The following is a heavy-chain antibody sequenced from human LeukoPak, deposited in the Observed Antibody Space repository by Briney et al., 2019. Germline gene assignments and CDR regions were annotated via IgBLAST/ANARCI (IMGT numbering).Heavy chain of an antibody. CDR3: ARQTGSGLFILP. Sequence: PSETLSLTCTVSGDSISSGDYYWSWIRQPAGKGLEWIGRISSSGSTNYNPSLKSRVPISVDTSKNQFSLKLSSVTAADTAVYYCARQTGSGLFILPGGQGTLVTVSS. J-gene: IGHJ4*02. CDR1: GDSISSGDYY. V-gene: IGHV4-61*02. D-gene: IGHD3/OR15-3a*01. CDR2: ISSSGST.